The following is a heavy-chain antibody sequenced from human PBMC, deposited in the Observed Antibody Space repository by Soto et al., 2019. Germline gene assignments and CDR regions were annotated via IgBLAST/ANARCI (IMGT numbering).Heavy chain of an antibody. V-gene: IGHV1-8*01. CDR2: MNPNSGNT. Sequence: QVQLVQSGAEVKKPGASVKVSCKASGYTFTSYDINWVRQATGQELEWMGWMNPNSGNTGYAQKFQGRVTMTRNTSISTAYMELSSLRSEDTAVYYCARGGSMITIFGVVIKSGPADFDYWSQGTLVTVSS. CDR1: GYTFTSYD. J-gene: IGHJ4*02. D-gene: IGHD3-3*01. CDR3: ARGGSMITIFGVVIKSGPADFDY.